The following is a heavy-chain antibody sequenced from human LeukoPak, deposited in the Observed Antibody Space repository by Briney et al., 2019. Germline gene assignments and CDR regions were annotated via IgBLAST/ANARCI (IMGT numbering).Heavy chain of an antibody. Sequence: SVQVSRKVSRYTLTQLFMHWLRQAPGKEGAGMGGFDPEDGEKIYEQKCQGRVTMTEDTSTDTAYMELSSLRAEDTAVYYCGTDIRDYGAGSYCDTWGPGTPVTVSP. D-gene: IGHD3-10*01. J-gene: IGHJ5*02. CDR3: GTDIRDYGAGSYCDT. CDR1: RYTLTQLF. CDR2: FDPEDGEK. V-gene: IGHV1-24*01.